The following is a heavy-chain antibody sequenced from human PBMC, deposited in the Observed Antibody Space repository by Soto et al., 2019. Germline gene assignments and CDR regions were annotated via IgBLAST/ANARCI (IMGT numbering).Heavy chain of an antibody. D-gene: IGHD6-13*01. CDR2: IDAGNGNT. Sequence: ASVKGSCKASGYTFPSYAMHWVRQAPGQRLEWMGWIDAGNGNTKYSQKFQGRVTITRDTSASTAYMELSSLRSEDTAVYYCASGWAYSSSWYFDYWRQGTLVPVSS. V-gene: IGHV1-3*01. J-gene: IGHJ4*02. CDR3: ASGWAYSSSWYFDY. CDR1: GYTFPSYA.